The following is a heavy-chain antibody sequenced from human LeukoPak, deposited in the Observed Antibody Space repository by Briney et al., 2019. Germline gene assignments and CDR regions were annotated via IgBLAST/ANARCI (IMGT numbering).Heavy chain of an antibody. CDR1: GFTFSSYG. Sequence: GGSLGLSCAASGFTFSSYGMSWVRQAPGKGLEWVSAISGSGGSTYYADSVKGRFTISRDNSKNTLYLQMNSLRAEDTAVYYCAKELYYGSGSYMAYWGQGTLVTVSS. CDR2: ISGSGGST. J-gene: IGHJ4*02. V-gene: IGHV3-23*01. D-gene: IGHD3-10*01. CDR3: AKELYYGSGSYMAY.